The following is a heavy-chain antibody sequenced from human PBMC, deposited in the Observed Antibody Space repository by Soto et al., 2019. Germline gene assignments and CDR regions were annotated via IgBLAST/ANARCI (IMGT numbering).Heavy chain of an antibody. Sequence: GDSLKISEKRSGYKLTSYWISSVHQLPGKGLEWMGRIDPSDSYTNYSPSFQGHVTISADKSISTAYLQWSSLKASDTAMEDGASAHYSGKGYYFMAVLGQGTTVTVSS. V-gene: IGHV5-10-1*01. D-gene: IGHD4-4*01. CDR2: IDPSDSYT. CDR3: ASAHYSGKGYYFMAV. J-gene: IGHJ6*02. CDR1: GYKLTSYW.